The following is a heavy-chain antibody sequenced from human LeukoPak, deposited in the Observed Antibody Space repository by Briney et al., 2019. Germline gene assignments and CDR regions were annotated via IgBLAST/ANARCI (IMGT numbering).Heavy chain of an antibody. CDR2: IKQDGSEK. V-gene: IGHV3-7*01. J-gene: IGHJ4*02. CDR3: ARDDASY. CDR1: RFSFSTYW. Sequence: PGGSLRLSCAAFRFSFSTYWMSWVRQAPGKGLQWVANIKQDGSEKHYVDPVKGRFTISRDNAKNTLYLQMNSLRAEDTAVYYCARDDASYWGQGTPVTVSS.